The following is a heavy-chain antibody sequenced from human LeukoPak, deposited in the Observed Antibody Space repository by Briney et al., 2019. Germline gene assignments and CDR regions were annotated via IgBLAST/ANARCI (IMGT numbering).Heavy chain of an antibody. D-gene: IGHD6-19*01. CDR2: LSGSVITT. V-gene: IGHV3-23*01. CDR3: AKGIYSSGWSYFDY. CDR1: GFTFSNSA. J-gene: IGHJ4*01. Sequence: GGSLRLSCAASGFTFSNSAMSWVRQAPGKGLEWVSTLSGSVITTYYADSVKGRLTISRDNSKNTLYLQMNSLRAEDTAVYYCAKGIYSSGWSYFDYWGHGTLVTVSS.